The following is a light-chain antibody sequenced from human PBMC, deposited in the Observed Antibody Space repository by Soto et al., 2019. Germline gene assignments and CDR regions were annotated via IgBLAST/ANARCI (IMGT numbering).Light chain of an antibody. Sequence: EIVLTQSPATLSLSPGERATLSCRASQSVSSYLAWYQQKPGQAPRLLIYDASNRATGIPARFSGSGSGTDFTPTISSLEPEDFAVYYCQQRSKWPMYTFGQGTKLEIK. CDR1: QSVSSY. CDR2: DAS. V-gene: IGKV3-11*01. CDR3: QQRSKWPMYT. J-gene: IGKJ2*01.